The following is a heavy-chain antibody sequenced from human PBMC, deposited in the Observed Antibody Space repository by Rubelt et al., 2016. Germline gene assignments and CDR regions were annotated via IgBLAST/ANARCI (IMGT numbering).Heavy chain of an antibody. Sequence: QVQLVQSGAEVKKPGASVKVSCKASGYTFTSYGISWVRQAPGQGLAWMGWISAYNGNTNYDQNVRSSVTMTPDTATCTASMELRSRSSDESAGDYGARVEYYYDSSGDSDYWGQGTLVTVSS. CDR2: ISAYNGNT. V-gene: IGHV1-18*01. CDR3: ARVEYYYDSSGDSDY. J-gene: IGHJ4*02. D-gene: IGHD3-22*01. CDR1: GYTFTSYG.